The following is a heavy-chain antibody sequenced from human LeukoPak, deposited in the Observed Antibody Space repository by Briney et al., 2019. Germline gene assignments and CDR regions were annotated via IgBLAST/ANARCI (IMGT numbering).Heavy chain of an antibody. CDR1: GFTFSSYW. D-gene: IGHD3-10*01. V-gene: IGHV3-7*01. CDR3: ARDQLLWFGELPKGPFDY. Sequence: GGSLRLSCAASGFTFSSYWMSWVRQAPGKGLEWVANIKQDGSEKYYVDSVKGRFTISRDNAKNSLYLQMNSLRAEDTAVYCCARDQLLWFGELPKGPFDYWGQGTLVTVSS. CDR2: IKQDGSEK. J-gene: IGHJ4*02.